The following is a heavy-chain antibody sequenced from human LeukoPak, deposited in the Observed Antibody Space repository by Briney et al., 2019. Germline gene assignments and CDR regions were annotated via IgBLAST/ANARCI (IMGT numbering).Heavy chain of an antibody. CDR3: ARSLRSYFDY. CDR2: IYYSGST. Sequence: SETLSLTCTVSGGSISSYYWSWIRQPPGKGLEWIGYIYYSGSTNYNPSLKSRVTMSVDTSKNQFSLKLSSVTAADTAVYYCARSLRSYFDYWGQGTLVTVSS. CDR1: GGSISSYY. D-gene: IGHD4-17*01. J-gene: IGHJ4*02. V-gene: IGHV4-59*12.